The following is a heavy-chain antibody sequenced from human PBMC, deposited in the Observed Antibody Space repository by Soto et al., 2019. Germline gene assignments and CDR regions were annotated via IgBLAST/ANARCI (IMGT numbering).Heavy chain of an antibody. CDR2: IWYDGRNK. CDR1: GFTFSSYG. Sequence: QVQLVESGGGVVQPGRSLRLSCAAPGFTFSSYGMHWVRQAPGKGLEWVAAIWYDGRNKYYADSVKGRFTISRDNSKNALYLQMNSLRAEDTAVYYCARDGYCSGGSCYSVPVFDYWGQGTLVTVSS. V-gene: IGHV3-33*01. D-gene: IGHD2-15*01. CDR3: ARDGYCSGGSCYSVPVFDY. J-gene: IGHJ4*02.